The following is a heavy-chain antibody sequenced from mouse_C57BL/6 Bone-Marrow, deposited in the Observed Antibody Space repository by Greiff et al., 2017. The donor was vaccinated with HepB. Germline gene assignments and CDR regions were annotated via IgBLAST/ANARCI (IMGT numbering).Heavy chain of an antibody. Sequence: QVQLQQSGSELRSPGSSVKLSCKDFDSEVLPIAYMSWVRQKPGHGFEWIGGILPSIGRTIYGEKFEDKATLDADTLSNTAYLELNSLTSEDSAIYYCARDYYGSSYEAWFAYWGQGTLVTVSA. CDR3: ARDYYGSSYEAWFAY. J-gene: IGHJ3*01. V-gene: IGHV15-2*01. CDR2: ILPSIGRT. CDR1: DSEVLPIAY. D-gene: IGHD1-1*01.